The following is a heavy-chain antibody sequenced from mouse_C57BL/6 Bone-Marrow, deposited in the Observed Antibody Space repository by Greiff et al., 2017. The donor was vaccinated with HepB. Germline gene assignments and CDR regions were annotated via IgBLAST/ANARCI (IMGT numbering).Heavy chain of an antibody. Sequence: QVQLQQSGAELMKPGASVKLSCKATGYTFTGYWIEWVKQRPGHGLEWIGEILPGSGSTNYNEKFKGKATFTADTSSNTAYMQLSRLTTEDSAIYYCARFYYGSSYVPLYFDVWGTGTTVTVPS. CDR2: ILPGSGST. V-gene: IGHV1-9*01. CDR1: GYTFTGYW. D-gene: IGHD1-1*01. J-gene: IGHJ1*03. CDR3: ARFYYGSSYVPLYFDV.